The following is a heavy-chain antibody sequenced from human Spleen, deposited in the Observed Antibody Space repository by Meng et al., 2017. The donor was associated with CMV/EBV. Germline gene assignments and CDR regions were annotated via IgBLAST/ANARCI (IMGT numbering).Heavy chain of an antibody. CDR2: IYPLDSDT. J-gene: IGHJ4*02. Sequence: YKFTNSWIGWVRQMPGKGLEWMGIIYPLDSDTKYSPSFQGQVTISADKSITTAYLQWNSLKASDTGIYYCARLHDFLSGYPPRFFDYWGQGTLVTVSS. CDR3: ARLHDFLSGYPPRFFDY. CDR1: YKFTNSW. D-gene: IGHD3-3*01. V-gene: IGHV5-51*01.